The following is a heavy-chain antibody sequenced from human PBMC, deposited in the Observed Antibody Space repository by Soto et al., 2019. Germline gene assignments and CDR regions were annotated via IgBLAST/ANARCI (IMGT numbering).Heavy chain of an antibody. Sequence: SETLSLTCTVSGGSISSGGYYWSWIRQHPGKGLEWIGYIYYSGSTYYNPSLKSRVTISVDTSKNQFSLKLSSVTAADTAVYYCARDAFSSSSGYYYYGMDVWGQGTTVTVSS. V-gene: IGHV4-31*03. CDR2: IYYSGST. CDR3: ARDAFSSSSGYYYYGMDV. CDR1: GGSISSGGYY. D-gene: IGHD6-6*01. J-gene: IGHJ6*02.